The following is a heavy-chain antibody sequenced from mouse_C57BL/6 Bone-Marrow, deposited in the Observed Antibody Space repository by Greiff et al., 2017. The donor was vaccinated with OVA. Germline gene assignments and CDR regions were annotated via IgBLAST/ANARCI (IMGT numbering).Heavy chain of an antibody. CDR1: GYSFTGYY. D-gene: IGHD2-13*01. J-gene: IGHJ3*01. Sequence: VQLKESGPELVKPGASVKISCKASGYSFTGYYMNWVKQSPEKSLEWIGEINPSTGGTTYNQKFKAKATLTVDKSSSTAYMQLKSLTSEDSAVYYCARGETSPFAYGGQGTLVTVSA. CDR3: ARGETSPFAY. CDR2: INPSTGGT. V-gene: IGHV1-42*01.